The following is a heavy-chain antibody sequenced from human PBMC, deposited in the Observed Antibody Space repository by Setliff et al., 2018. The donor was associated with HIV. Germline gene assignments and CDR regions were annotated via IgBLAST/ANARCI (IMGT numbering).Heavy chain of an antibody. D-gene: IGHD3-9*01. CDR2: ISHSSSPR. Sequence: GGSLRLSCLTSFGFTFSDNYMGRIRLAPGKGLEWISSISHSSSPRHYADSVKGRFTISRDNAKNSLYLEMNRLRADDTAVYFCARVITVLRSSDWSYYFDYWGQGTLVTVSS. J-gene: IGHJ4*02. V-gene: IGHV3-11*01. CDR1: GFTFSDNY. CDR3: ARVITVLRSSDWSYYFDY.